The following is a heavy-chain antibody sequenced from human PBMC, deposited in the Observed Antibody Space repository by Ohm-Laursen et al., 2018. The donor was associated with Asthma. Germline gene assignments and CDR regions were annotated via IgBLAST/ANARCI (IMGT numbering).Heavy chain of an antibody. Sequence: SLRLSCAASGFTFDDYAMHWVRQAPGKGLEWVSGISWNSGSIGYADSVKGRFTISRDNSKNTLFLQMSSLRAEDTAVYYCAKTTGTSSRTSDYWGQGTLVTVSS. CDR3: AKTTGTSSRTSDY. D-gene: IGHD1-1*01. J-gene: IGHJ4*02. V-gene: IGHV3-9*01. CDR2: ISWNSGSI. CDR1: GFTFDDYA.